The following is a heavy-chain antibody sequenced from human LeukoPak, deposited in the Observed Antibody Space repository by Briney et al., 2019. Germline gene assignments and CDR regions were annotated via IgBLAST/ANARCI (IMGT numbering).Heavy chain of an antibody. CDR1: GYTFTGYY. J-gene: IGHJ6*02. V-gene: IGHV1-2*04. CDR3: ARDLADSSGYYYGHYYGMDV. D-gene: IGHD3-22*01. Sequence: ASVKVSCKASGYTFTGYYMHWVRQAPGQGLEWMGWINPNSGGTNYAQKFQGWITMTRDTSISTAYMELSRLRSDDTAVYYCARDLADSSGYYYGHYYGMDVWGPGTTVTVSS. CDR2: INPNSGGT.